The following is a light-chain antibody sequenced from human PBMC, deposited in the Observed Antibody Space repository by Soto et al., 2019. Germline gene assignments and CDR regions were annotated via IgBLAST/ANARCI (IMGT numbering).Light chain of an antibody. CDR1: QSVSNY. CDR2: DAS. J-gene: IGKJ5*01. V-gene: IGKV3-20*01. CDR3: QQYGSSPLVT. Sequence: EIVLTQSPATLSLSPGERATLSCRASQSVSNYLAWYQQKPGQAPRLLIYDASNRATGIPARFSGSGSGTDFTLTISRLEPEDFAVYYCQQYGSSPLVTFGQGTRLEIK.